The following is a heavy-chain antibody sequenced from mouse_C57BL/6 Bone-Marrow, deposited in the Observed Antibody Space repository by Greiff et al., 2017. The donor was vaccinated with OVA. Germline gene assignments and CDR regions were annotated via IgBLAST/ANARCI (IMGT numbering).Heavy chain of an antibody. V-gene: IGHV1-4*01. J-gene: IGHJ3*01. Sequence: QVQLQQSGAELARPGASVKLSCKASGYTFTSYTMHWVKQRPGQGLEWIGYINPSSGYTKYNQKFKDKATLTADKSSSTAYMQLSSLTSEDSAVYYGARSASSGYGAYWGQGTLVTVSA. CDR3: ARSASSGYGAY. CDR2: INPSSGYT. D-gene: IGHD3-2*02. CDR1: GYTFTSYT.